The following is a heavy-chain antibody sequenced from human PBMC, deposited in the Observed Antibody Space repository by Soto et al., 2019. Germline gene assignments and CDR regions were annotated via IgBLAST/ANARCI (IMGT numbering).Heavy chain of an antibody. CDR3: ARDYYCGGDCYSGAPGYYYYYGMDV. Sequence: PGGSLRLSCAASGFTFSSYGMHWVRQAPGKGLEWVAVIWYDGSNKYYADSVKGRFTISRDNSKNTLYLQMNSLRAEDTAVYYCARDYYCGGDCYSGAPGYYYYYGMDVWGQGTTVTVSS. CDR2: IWYDGSNK. V-gene: IGHV3-33*01. CDR1: GFTFSSYG. J-gene: IGHJ6*02. D-gene: IGHD2-21*02.